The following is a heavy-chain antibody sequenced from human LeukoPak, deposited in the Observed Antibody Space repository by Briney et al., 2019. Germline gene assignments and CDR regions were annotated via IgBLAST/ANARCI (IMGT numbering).Heavy chain of an antibody. CDR1: GGSFSGYY. CDR2: INHSGST. CDR3: TVYCSSTSCYEEYWFDP. Sequence: SETLSLTCAVYGGSFSGYYWSWIRQPPGKGLEWIGEINHSGSTNYYPSLKSRVTISVDTSKNQFSLKLSSVTAADTAVYYCTVYCSSTSCYEEYWFDPWGQGTLVTVSS. D-gene: IGHD2-2*01. V-gene: IGHV4-34*01. J-gene: IGHJ5*02.